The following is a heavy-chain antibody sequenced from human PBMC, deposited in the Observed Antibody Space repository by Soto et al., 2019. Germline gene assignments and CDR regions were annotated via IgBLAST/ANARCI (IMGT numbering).Heavy chain of an antibody. J-gene: IGHJ4*02. CDR3: ARSPPDYYDSSGYYPHFDY. V-gene: IGHV4-59*12. D-gene: IGHD3-22*01. CDR2: IYYSGST. CDR1: GGSISSYY. Sequence: SETLSLTCTVSGGSISSYYWSWIRQPPGKGLEWIGYIYYSGSTNYNPSLKSRVTISVDTSKNQFSLKLNSMTAADTAVYYCARSPPDYYDSSGYYPHFDYWGQGTLVTVSS.